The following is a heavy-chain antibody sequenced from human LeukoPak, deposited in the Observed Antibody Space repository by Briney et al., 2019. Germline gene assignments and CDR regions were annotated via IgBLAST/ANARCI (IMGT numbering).Heavy chain of an antibody. CDR3: AKGLRFVDQ. J-gene: IGHJ4*02. CDR1: GSTFSSFA. V-gene: IGHV3-30*06. D-gene: IGHD5-12*01. CDR2: IYWDGT. Sequence: GGSLRLSCVASGSTFSSFAMQWVRQAPGKGLEWVAAIYWDGTNYADSGKGRFTISRDDSKNTLYLQVNSLRPEDTAMYYCAKGLRFVDQWGQGTLVTVSS.